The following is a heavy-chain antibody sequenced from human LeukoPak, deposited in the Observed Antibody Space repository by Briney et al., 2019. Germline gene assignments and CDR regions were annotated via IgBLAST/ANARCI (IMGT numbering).Heavy chain of an antibody. J-gene: IGHJ4*02. D-gene: IGHD5-18*01. V-gene: IGHV3-64D*06. Sequence: GGSLRLSCSASGFTFSSYAMHWVRQAPGKGLEYVSATSSNGGSTYYADSVKGRFTISRDNSKNTLYLQMSSLRAEDTAVYYCVKDIGTAMLDYWGQGTLVTVSS. CDR2: TSSNGGST. CDR3: VKDIGTAMLDY. CDR1: GFTFSSYA.